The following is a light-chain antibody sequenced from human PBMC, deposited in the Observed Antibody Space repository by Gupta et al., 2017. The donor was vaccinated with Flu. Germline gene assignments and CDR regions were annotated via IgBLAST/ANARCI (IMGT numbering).Light chain of an antibody. J-gene: IGKJ4*01. CDR2: GVS. V-gene: IGKV3-15*01. CDR1: QSVSTN. Sequence: EKVMTQSPAALSVSPGERATLSCRASQSVSTNLAWYQQKPGQAPRLLMYGVSIRATGIPARFSGSGSGTEFTLTISSLQSEDFAVYYCQQYNNWPPLTFGGGTKVEIK. CDR3: QQYNNWPPLT.